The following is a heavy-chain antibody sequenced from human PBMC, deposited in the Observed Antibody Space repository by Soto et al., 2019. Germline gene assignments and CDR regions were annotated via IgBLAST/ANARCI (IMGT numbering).Heavy chain of an antibody. CDR2: INHSGST. Sequence: SETLSLTCAVYGGSFSGYYWSWIRQPPGKGLEWIGEINHSGSTNYNPSLKSRVTISVDTSKNQFYLKLSSVNAADTAVYYCARGPYSYGYERATIDSGYYYYGMDVWGQGTTVTVS. CDR3: ARGPYSYGYERATIDSGYYYYGMDV. D-gene: IGHD5-18*01. CDR1: GGSFSGYY. J-gene: IGHJ6*02. V-gene: IGHV4-34*01.